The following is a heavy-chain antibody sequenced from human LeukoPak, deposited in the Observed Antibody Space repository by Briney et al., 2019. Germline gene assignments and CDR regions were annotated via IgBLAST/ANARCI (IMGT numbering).Heavy chain of an antibody. Sequence: SETLSLTCTVTGGSISNYYWSWIRQPPGKGLEWIGYIYTSGSTNCNPSLKSRVTMSIDTSKNRFSLKLSSVTAADTAVYYCARYCSGGSCGFDPWGQGTLVTVSS. D-gene: IGHD2-15*01. V-gene: IGHV4-59*01. CDR1: GGSISNYY. CDR3: ARYCSGGSCGFDP. CDR2: IYTSGST. J-gene: IGHJ5*02.